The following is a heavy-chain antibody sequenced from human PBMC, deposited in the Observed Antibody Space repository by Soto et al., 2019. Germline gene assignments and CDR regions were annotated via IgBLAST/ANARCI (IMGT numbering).Heavy chain of an antibody. V-gene: IGHV2-5*02. D-gene: IGHD3-3*01. CDR3: AHRVLRTVFGLVTTTAIYFDF. CDR2: IYWADDK. J-gene: IGHJ4*02. Sequence: QITLNESGPTQVKPRQTLTLTCTFSGFSLTTSGVGVGWIRHSPGKAPEWLALIYWADDKRYSPSLKSRLTITKDTAKNQVVLTMADLDPADTATYYCAHRVLRTVFGLVTTTAIYFDFWGQGTPVAVSS. CDR1: GFSLTTSGVG.